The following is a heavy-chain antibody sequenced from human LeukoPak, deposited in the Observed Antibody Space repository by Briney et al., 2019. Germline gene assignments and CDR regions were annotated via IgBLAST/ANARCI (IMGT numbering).Heavy chain of an antibody. J-gene: IGHJ4*02. D-gene: IGHD1-26*01. Sequence: SETLSLTCTVSGGSISSYYWSWIRQPPGKGLEWIGYIYYSGSTSYNPSLKSRVTISVDTSKNQFSLKLSSVTAADTAVYYCAGLSGSYFSPDYWGQGTLVTVSS. CDR3: AGLSGSYFSPDY. CDR2: IYYSGST. CDR1: GGSISSYY. V-gene: IGHV4-59*01.